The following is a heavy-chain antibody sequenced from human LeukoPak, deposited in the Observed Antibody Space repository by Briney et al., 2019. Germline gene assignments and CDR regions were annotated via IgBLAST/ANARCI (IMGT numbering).Heavy chain of an antibody. J-gene: IGHJ4*02. CDR3: ARVAGTVTGTDRDD. CDR2: MHPKSGNT. D-gene: IGHD6-19*01. CDR1: GYTFTDYN. V-gene: IGHV1-8*01. Sequence: ASVKVSCKASGYTFTDYNINWVRQATGQGLEWMGRMHPKSGNTNYAQKFQGRVTMTRNTSISTAYMELSGLKSDDTAVYYCARVAGTVTGTDRDDWGQGTLVTVSS.